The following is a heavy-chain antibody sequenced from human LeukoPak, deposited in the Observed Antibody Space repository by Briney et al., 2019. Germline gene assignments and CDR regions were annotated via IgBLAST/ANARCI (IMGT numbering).Heavy chain of an antibody. CDR2: IYYSGST. CDR1: GGSISSYY. J-gene: IGHJ4*02. D-gene: IGHD3-10*01. Sequence: SETLSLTCTVSGGSISSYYWSWIRQPPGKGLEWIGYIYYSGSTNYNPSLKSRVTISVGTSKNQFSLKLSSVTAADTAVYYCASRTDYYGSGLDNWGQGTLVTVSS. CDR3: ASRTDYYGSGLDN. V-gene: IGHV4-59*08.